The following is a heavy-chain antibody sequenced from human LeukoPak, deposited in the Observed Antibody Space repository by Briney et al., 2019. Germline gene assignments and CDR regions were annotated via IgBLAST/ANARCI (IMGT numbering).Heavy chain of an antibody. V-gene: IGHV3-7*01. Sequence: HPGGSLRLSCAASGFAFSSYWASWVRQAPGMGLEWVANIDQDGSSQNYVDSVRGRFTIPRDNAKNSVYLQMNSLRAEDTAVYYCAKSLWPEDYWGPGILVTVSS. J-gene: IGHJ4*02. CDR3: AKSLWPEDY. D-gene: IGHD3-10*01. CDR1: GFAFSSYW. CDR2: IDQDGSSQ.